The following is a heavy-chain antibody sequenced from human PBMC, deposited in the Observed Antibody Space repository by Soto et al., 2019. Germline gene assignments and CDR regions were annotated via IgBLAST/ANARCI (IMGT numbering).Heavy chain of an antibody. CDR1: GDSICSSGYY. CDR3: XRPGWNTLTTEAYGMDV. V-gene: IGHV4-39*01. D-gene: IGHD1-1*01. Sequence: SETLSLTCAVSGDSICSSGYYWGWIRQPPGKGLEWIGSIYYSGGTYYNPSLKSRVTISVDTSKNQFSLKLSSVTAADTAVYYCXRPGWNTLTTEAYGMDVWGQGTTVTVSS. J-gene: IGHJ6*02. CDR2: IYYSGGT.